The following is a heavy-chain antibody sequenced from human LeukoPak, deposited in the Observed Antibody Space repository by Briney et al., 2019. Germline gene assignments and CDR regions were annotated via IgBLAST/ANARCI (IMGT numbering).Heavy chain of an antibody. Sequence: GASVKVSCKASGGTFSSYAISWVRQAPGQGLEWLGRIIPILGIANYAQKFQGRVTITADKSTSTAYMELSSLRSEDTAVYYCARDSSKGWFGELRAFDYWGQGTLVTVSS. V-gene: IGHV1-69*04. CDR2: IIPILGIA. D-gene: IGHD3-10*01. CDR1: GGTFSSYA. J-gene: IGHJ4*02. CDR3: ARDSSKGWFGELRAFDY.